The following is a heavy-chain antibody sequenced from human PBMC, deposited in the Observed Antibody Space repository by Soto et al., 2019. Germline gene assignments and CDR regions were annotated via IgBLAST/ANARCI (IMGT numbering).Heavy chain of an antibody. Sequence: GGSLRLSCAASGFTFSSYEMNWVRQAPGKGLEWVSYINSSGSTIYYADSVKGRFTISRDNAKNSLYLQMNSLRVEDTAVYYCARDQSDSSGNYFEFYYYYGMDVWGQGTTVTVSS. V-gene: IGHV3-48*03. J-gene: IGHJ6*02. CDR2: INSSGSTI. CDR3: ARDQSDSSGNYFEFYYYYGMDV. D-gene: IGHD3-22*01. CDR1: GFTFSSYE.